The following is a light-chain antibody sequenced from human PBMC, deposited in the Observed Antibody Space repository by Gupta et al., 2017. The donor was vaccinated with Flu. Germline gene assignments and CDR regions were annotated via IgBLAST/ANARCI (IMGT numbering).Light chain of an antibody. CDR1: HIVTDNN. J-gene: IGKJ1*01. Sequence: EIVLTQSPRTLSFSLGERPSLSCRASHIVTDNNLAWYQQRPGQAPRLLISGASTRATGIADRFSGSGSGSDFTLTISRLEPEDFAMYYCLGENYSRHTFGQGTRVEIK. CDR3: LGENYSRHT. CDR2: GAS. V-gene: IGKV3-20*01.